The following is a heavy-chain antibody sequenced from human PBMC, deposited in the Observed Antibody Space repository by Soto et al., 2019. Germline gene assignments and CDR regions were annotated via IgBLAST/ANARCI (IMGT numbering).Heavy chain of an antibody. CDR1: GGSISSYY. CDR2: IHYSGST. J-gene: IGHJ4*02. D-gene: IGHD2-8*02. Sequence: PSDTLSLTCTVSGGSISSYYWSWIRQPPGKGLEWIGYIHYSGSTNYNPSLKSRVTISVDTSKNQFSLKLSSVTAADTAVYYCARDKITGIFDYWGQGTLVTVSS. V-gene: IGHV4-59*12. CDR3: ARDKITGIFDY.